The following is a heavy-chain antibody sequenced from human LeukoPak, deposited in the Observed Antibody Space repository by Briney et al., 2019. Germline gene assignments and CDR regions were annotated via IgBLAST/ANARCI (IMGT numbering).Heavy chain of an antibody. CDR2: IYYSGST. J-gene: IGHJ5*02. CDR1: GGSISSSSYY. Sequence: PSEALSLTCTVSGGSISSSSYYWGWIRQPPGKGLEWIGSIYYSGSTYYNPSLKSRVTISVDTSKNQFSLKLSSVTAADTAVYYCARHEGLRLGELSFGPWFDPWGQGTLVTVSS. CDR3: ARHEGLRLGELSFGPWFDP. D-gene: IGHD3-16*02. V-gene: IGHV4-39*01.